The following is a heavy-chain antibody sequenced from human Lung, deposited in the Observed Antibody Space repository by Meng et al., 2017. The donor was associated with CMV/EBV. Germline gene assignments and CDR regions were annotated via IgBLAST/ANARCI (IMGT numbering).Heavy chain of an antibody. J-gene: IGHJ6*02. Sequence: ASVKVSCKASGYTFTGYYMHWVRQAPGQGLEWMGWINPNSGGTNYAQKFQGRVTMTRDTSISIAYMELSRLRSDDTAVYYCATLGGLSSSSYYYYYYGMAVWGQGNXV. CDR2: INPNSGGT. CDR3: ATLGGLSSSSYYYYYYGMAV. CDR1: GYTFTGYY. V-gene: IGHV1-2*02. D-gene: IGHD6-6*01.